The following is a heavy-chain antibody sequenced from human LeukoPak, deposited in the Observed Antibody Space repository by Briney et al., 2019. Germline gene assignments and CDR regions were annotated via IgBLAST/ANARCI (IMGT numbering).Heavy chain of an antibody. CDR3: ARGKRGYSSSWYDY. D-gene: IGHD6-13*01. V-gene: IGHV4-34*01. J-gene: IGHJ4*02. CDR1: GGSFSGYY. CDR2: INHSGST. Sequence: SSETLSLTCAVYGGSFSGYYWSWIRQPPGKVLEWIGEINHSGSTNYNPSLRSRVTISVDTSKNQFSLKLSSVTAADTAVYYCARGKRGYSSSWYDYWGQGTLVTVSS.